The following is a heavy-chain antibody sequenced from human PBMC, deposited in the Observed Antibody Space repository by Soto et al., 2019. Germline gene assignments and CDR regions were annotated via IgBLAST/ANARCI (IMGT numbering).Heavy chain of an antibody. CDR2: IIPIFGTA. Sequence: QVQLVQSGAEVKQPGSSVKVSCKASGGTFSSYAISWVRQAPGQGLEWMGGIIPIFGTANYAQKFQGRVTITADESTSTAYMELSSLRSEDTAVYYCTTLPTSVYSSSGPTGIDYYYGMDVWGQGTTVTVSS. CDR1: GGTFSSYA. V-gene: IGHV1-69*01. D-gene: IGHD6-13*01. J-gene: IGHJ6*02. CDR3: TTLPTSVYSSSGPTGIDYYYGMDV.